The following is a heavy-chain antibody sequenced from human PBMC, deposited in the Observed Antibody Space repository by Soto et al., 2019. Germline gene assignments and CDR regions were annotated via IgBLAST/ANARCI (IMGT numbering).Heavy chain of an antibody. Sequence: QGHLQQWGAGLLKPSETLSLTCAVYGGSFSDYYWSWVRQPPGKGLEWIAEINYSGSTRYNPSLMSRATISSDTSKNQVSLNLRSVTAADTAVYYCVIYADSGWHFNPWCRGTLVTVSS. V-gene: IGHV4-34*01. CDR3: VIYADSGWHFNP. CDR1: GGSFSDYY. D-gene: IGHD4-17*01. J-gene: IGHJ2*01. CDR2: INYSGST.